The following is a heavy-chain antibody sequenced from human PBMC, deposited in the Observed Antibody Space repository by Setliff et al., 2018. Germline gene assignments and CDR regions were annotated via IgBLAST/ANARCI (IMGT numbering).Heavy chain of an antibody. CDR1: GYTFTSYG. CDR2: ISTYNGDT. J-gene: IGHJ6*03. V-gene: IGHV1-18*01. CDR3: XXRVYSSSSGYYHYYMDV. D-gene: IGHD6-6*01. Sequence: GASVKVSCKASGYTFTSYGISWVRQAPGQGLEWMGWISTYNGDTDYAQKLQDRLTMTTXXXTSTVYXXXXXXXXXXXXXXXXXXRVYSSSSGYYHYYMDVWGKGTTVTVSS.